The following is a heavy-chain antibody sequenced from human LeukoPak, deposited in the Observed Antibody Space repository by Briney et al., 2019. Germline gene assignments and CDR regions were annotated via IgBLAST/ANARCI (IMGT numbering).Heavy chain of an antibody. CDR2: IYYRGGT. CDR1: GGSISNYY. V-gene: IGHV4-59*01. J-gene: IGHJ4*02. CDR3: ARESPFCSSTSCPDTIDY. Sequence: PSETLSLTCTVSGGSISNYYWSWIRQPPGKGLEWIGYIYYRGGTNYNPSLQSRVTISVDTSKNQFSLKLSSVTAADTAVYYCARESPFCSSTSCPDTIDYWGQGTLVTVSS. D-gene: IGHD2-2*01.